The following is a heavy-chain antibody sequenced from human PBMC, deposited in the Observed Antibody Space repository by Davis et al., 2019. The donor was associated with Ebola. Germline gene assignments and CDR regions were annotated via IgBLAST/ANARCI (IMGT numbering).Heavy chain of an antibody. CDR1: GFTFRTYD. J-gene: IGHJ6*02. D-gene: IGHD3-10*01. CDR3: ARDARRSYYAYYDMDV. Sequence: GESLKISCAASGFTFRTYDMNWVRQAPGKGLEWVSGISGRGTTTYYADSVKGRFTISRDNSMNTLYLQMNSLRAEDTALYFCARDARRSYYAYYDMDVWGQGTTVTVS. CDR2: ISGRGTTT. V-gene: IGHV3-23*01.